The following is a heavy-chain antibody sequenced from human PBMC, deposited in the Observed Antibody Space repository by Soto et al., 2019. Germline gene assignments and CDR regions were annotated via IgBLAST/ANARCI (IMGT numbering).Heavy chain of an antibody. V-gene: IGHV4-4*02. CDR1: SVSIISSNW. Sequence: SETLSLTCAVSSVSIISSNWWSLGRQPPGKGLEWIGEIYHSGSTNYNPSLKSRVTISVDKSKNQFSLKLSSVTAADTAVYYWARVGGGIAARLLDYWGQGTLVTVAS. CDR3: ARVGGGIAARLLDY. CDR2: IYHSGST. J-gene: IGHJ4*02. D-gene: IGHD6-6*01.